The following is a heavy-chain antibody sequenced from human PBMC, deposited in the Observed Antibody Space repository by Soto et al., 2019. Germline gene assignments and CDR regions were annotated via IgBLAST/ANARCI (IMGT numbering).Heavy chain of an antibody. D-gene: IGHD3-22*01. CDR2: IFYSGGT. Sequence: SETLSLTCTVSGGSISSYYWAWIRQSPGKGLEWIGTIFYSGGTFYTPSLKSRVTMSVDTSNNQFSLKLSSVTAADTAVYYCARQASGYYYGWFDPWGQGTLVTVSS. CDR1: GGSISSYY. CDR3: ARQASGYYYGWFDP. V-gene: IGHV4-39*01. J-gene: IGHJ5*02.